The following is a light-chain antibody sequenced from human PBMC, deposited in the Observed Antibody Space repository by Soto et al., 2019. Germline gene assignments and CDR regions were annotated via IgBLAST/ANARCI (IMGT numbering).Light chain of an antibody. CDR1: SSNIGSTYD. CDR3: RSYVSSLRAYV. J-gene: IGLJ1*01. V-gene: IGLV1-40*01. Sequence: QSVLTQPPSVSGAPGQRVTISCTGSSSNIGSTYDVHWYQQLPGSAPKLLIYGNRNRPSGVPDRFSASRSGASASLAITGLQAVDDADYYCRSYVSSLRAYVFGSGTKLTVL. CDR2: GNR.